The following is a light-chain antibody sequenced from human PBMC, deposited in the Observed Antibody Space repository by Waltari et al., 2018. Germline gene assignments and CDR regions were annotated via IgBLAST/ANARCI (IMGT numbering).Light chain of an antibody. CDR1: QGISSR. V-gene: IGKV1-12*01. Sequence: DIQMTQSPSSVSASVGDRVTLTCRASQGISSRLAWYQQKPGRAPKLLIYAASSLQSGVPSRFSGSGYGTDFTLTISSLQPEDFAIYSCQQSSSSPHTFGGGTKVEMK. CDR2: AAS. CDR3: QQSSSSPHT. J-gene: IGKJ4*01.